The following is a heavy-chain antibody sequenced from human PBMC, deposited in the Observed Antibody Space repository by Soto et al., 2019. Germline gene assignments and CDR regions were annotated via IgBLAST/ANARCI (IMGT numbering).Heavy chain of an antibody. CDR2: IYYSGST. CDR1: GGSISSSSYY. CDR3: ARERVVVAATNWFDP. Sequence: QLQLQESGPGLVKPSETLSLTCTVSGGSISSSSYYWGWIRQPPGKGLEWIGSIYYSGSTYYNPSLKSRVAISVDPSKNQFSLKLSSVTAADTAVYYCARERVVVAATNWFDPWGQGTLVTVSS. D-gene: IGHD2-15*01. V-gene: IGHV4-39*01. J-gene: IGHJ5*02.